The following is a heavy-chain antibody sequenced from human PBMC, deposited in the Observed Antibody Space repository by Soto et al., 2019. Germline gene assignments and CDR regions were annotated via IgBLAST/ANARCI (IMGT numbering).Heavy chain of an antibody. CDR2: IYYSGST. CDR3: ARANIRPVKRVVTSSSYFDY. V-gene: IGHV4-31*03. D-gene: IGHD3-3*01. Sequence: QVQLQESGPGLVKPSQTLSLTCTVSGGSISSGGYYWSWIRQHPGQGLEWIGYIYYSGSTYYNPSLKRRVTISVEPSKNQFSLKLRSVTAADTAVYYCARANIRPVKRVVTSSSYFDYWGQGTLVTVSS. CDR1: GGSISSGGYY. J-gene: IGHJ4*02.